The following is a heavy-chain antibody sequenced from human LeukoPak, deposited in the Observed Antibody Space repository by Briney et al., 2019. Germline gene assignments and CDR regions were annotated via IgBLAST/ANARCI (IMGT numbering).Heavy chain of an antibody. V-gene: IGHV3-66*01. CDR1: GFIVSHKY. CDR2: IYTGGNT. Sequence: GGSLRLSCAASGFIVSHKYMAWVRQAPGKGLEWLSIIYTGGNTVSAESVKGRFSISRDDSRNTVHLQMNNLRDDDTAVYYCARGQIDLLRNYFDSWGPGTLVAVSS. J-gene: IGHJ4*02. CDR3: ARGQIDLLRNYFDS. D-gene: IGHD3-22*01.